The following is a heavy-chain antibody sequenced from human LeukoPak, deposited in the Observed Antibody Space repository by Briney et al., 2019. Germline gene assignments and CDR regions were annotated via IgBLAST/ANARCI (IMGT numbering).Heavy chain of an antibody. CDR2: INHSGST. CDR1: GGSFSGYY. V-gene: IGHV4-34*01. D-gene: IGHD5-18*01. Sequence: PSETLSLTCAVYGGSFSGYYWSWIRQPPGKGLEWIGEINHSGSTNYNPSLKSRVTISVDTSKNQFSLKLSSVTAADTAVYYCARENVDTAMGRYYYYYYYMDVWGKGITVTVSS. J-gene: IGHJ6*03. CDR3: ARENVDTAMGRYYYYYYYMDV.